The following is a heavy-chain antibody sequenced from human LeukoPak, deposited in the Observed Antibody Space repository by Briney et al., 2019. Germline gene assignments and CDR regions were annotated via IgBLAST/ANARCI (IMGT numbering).Heavy chain of an antibody. V-gene: IGHV4-59*12. CDR2: IYYSGST. CDR3: ARVMVWYYYDSSGLYYFDY. CDR1: GGSISSYY. D-gene: IGHD3-22*01. J-gene: IGHJ4*02. Sequence: SETLSLTCTVSGGSISSYYWSWIRQPPGKGLEWIGYIYYSGSTNYNPSLKSRVTISVDTSKNQFSLKLSSVTAADTAVYYCARVMVWYYYDSSGLYYFDYWGQGTLVTVSS.